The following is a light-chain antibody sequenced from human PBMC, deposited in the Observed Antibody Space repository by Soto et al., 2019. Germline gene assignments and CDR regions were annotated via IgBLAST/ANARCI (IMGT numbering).Light chain of an antibody. CDR3: QQFNSYTIT. CDR1: QSISGW. V-gene: IGKV1-5*01. Sequence: DIQITQSPSTRSASVGDRVTITCRASQSISGWLAWYPQEPGKAPKLLIYDASSLESGVLSRFSGSRAGTEFTRTIGGLQPDDVATDYCQQFNSYTITFGQGTRLEIK. J-gene: IGKJ5*01. CDR2: DAS.